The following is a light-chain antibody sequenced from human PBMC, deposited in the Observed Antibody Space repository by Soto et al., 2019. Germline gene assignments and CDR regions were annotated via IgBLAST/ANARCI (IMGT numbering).Light chain of an antibody. CDR3: SSYTSSSSYA. CDR2: DVT. V-gene: IGLV2-14*01. Sequence: QSALTQPASVSGSPGQPITISCTGTSSVVGGYKYVSWYQQHPDKAPKLIIYDVTNRPSGISNRFSGSKSGNTASLTISGLQAEDEADYYCSSYTSSSSYAFGTGTKVTVL. J-gene: IGLJ1*01. CDR1: SSVVGGYKY.